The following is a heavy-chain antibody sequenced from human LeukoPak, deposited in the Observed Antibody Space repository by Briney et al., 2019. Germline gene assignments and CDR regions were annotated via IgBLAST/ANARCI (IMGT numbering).Heavy chain of an antibody. D-gene: IGHD1/OR15-1a*01. Sequence: SETLSLTCTVSGGSISSYYWSWIRQPPGKGLEWMGYIYFSGSTNYNPSLKSRVTISVDTSKNQFSLKLSSVAAADTSVYYCATRRGSCFFGTGTFAFDIWGQGTMVTVSS. J-gene: IGHJ3*02. CDR2: IYFSGST. CDR1: GGSISSYY. CDR3: ATRRGSCFFGTGTFAFDI. V-gene: IGHV4-59*08.